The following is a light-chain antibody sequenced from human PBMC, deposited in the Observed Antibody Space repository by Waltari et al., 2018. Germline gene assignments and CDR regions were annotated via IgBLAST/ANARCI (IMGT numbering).Light chain of an antibody. V-gene: IGKV2-28*01. CDR3: MQARQTPFT. CDR1: QRLRHLNAHNY. Sequence: EIVMTQSPLSLSVTPGEPASIPCRSIQRLRHLNAHNYLDWYLQKPGRSPKLLIYLGSSRASGVPGRFTGSGSGTDFTLLISRVEADDVGVYYCMQARQTPFTFGQGTKLEI. CDR2: LGS. J-gene: IGKJ2*01.